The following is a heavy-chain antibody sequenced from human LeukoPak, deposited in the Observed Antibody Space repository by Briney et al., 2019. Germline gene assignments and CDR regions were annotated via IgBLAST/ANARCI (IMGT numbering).Heavy chain of an antibody. V-gene: IGHV4-61*02. J-gene: IGHJ4*02. D-gene: IGHD3-9*01. CDR2: ISTGGYT. Sequence: SETLSLTCTVSGDSINNGHSYWRWIRQPAGEGLEWIGRISTGGYTSYNPSLKSRVSISLDKSNNQFSLNLTSVTAADTAVYYCARISDYDILTGYRYFDYWGQGTLVTVSS. CDR3: ARISDYDILTGYRYFDY. CDR1: GDSINNGHSY.